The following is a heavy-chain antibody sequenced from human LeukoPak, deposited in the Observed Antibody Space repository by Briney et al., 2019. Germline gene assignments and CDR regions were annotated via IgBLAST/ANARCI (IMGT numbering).Heavy chain of an antibody. CDR2: INHSGST. D-gene: IGHD2-21*02. Sequence: SETLSLTCAVYGGSFSGYYWSWIRQPPGKGLEWIGEINHSGSTNYNPSLKSRVTISVDTSKNQFSLKLSSVTAADTAVYYCARVRVVVTAPLAFDIWGQGTMVTVSS. J-gene: IGHJ3*02. CDR3: ARVRVVVTAPLAFDI. V-gene: IGHV4-34*01. CDR1: GGSFSGYY.